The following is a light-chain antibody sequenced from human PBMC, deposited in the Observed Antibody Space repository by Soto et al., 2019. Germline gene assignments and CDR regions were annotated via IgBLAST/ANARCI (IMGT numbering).Light chain of an antibody. CDR1: QSVSSNY. V-gene: IGKV3D-20*02. J-gene: IGKJ5*01. Sequence: EIVLTQSPGTLSLSPGERATLSCRASQSVSSNYLAWYQQKPGQAPRLLIYGASSRATGIPDRFSGSGSGTDFTLTISSLEPEDFAVYYCQQRRSWQVTFGQGTRLEIK. CDR3: QQRRSWQVT. CDR2: GAS.